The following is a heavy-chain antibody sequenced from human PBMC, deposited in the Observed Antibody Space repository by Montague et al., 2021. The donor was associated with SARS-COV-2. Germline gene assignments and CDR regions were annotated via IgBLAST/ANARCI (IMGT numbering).Heavy chain of an antibody. CDR2: IFYSGST. J-gene: IGHJ5*01. Sequence: SETLSLTCTVPGDSMSGYYWSWVRQAPGTGLEWIGYIFYSGSTSXNPSLNSRVTISIDTSKKQFSLKLTSVTAADTAVYFCAREGGTKSSHWWGAFDSWGHGTLVTVSS. D-gene: IGHD2-15*01. CDR1: GDSMSGYY. V-gene: IGHV4-59*01. CDR3: AREGGTKSSHWWGAFDS.